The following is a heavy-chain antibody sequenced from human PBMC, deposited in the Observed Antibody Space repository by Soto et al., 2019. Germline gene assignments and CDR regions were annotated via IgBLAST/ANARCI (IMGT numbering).Heavy chain of an antibody. CDR3: AKADAALGDAFDI. V-gene: IGHV3-23*01. J-gene: IGHJ3*02. CDR1: GFTFSSYA. CDR2: ISGSGGST. D-gene: IGHD6-13*01. Sequence: EVQLLESGGGLVQPGGSLRLSCAASGFTFSSYAMSWVRQAPGKGLEWVSAISGSGGSTYYADSVKGRFTISRDNSKNTLYLQMNSLRAEDTAVYCCAKADAALGDAFDIWGQGTMVTVSS.